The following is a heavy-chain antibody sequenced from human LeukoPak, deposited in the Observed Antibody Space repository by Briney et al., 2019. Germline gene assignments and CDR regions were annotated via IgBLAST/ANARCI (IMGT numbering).Heavy chain of an antibody. V-gene: IGHV5-51*01. CDR1: GYSFTSYW. CDR3: ARASDGSSSSWAHTDY. CDR2: FYPGDSDT. J-gene: IGHJ4*02. Sequence: GESLKISCKGSGYSFTSYWIGWVRQMPGKGLEWMGIFYPGDSDTRNSPSFQGQVTISVDKSISTTYLQWSSLKASDTAMYFCARASDGSSSSWAHTDYWGQGTLVTVSS. D-gene: IGHD6-6*01.